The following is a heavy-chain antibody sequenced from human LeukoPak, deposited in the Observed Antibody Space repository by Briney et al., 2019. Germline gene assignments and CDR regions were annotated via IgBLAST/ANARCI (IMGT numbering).Heavy chain of an antibody. CDR3: ARGPSMIVVEY. J-gene: IGHJ4*02. CDR2: IYYSGST. D-gene: IGHD3-22*01. CDR1: GGSISSGGYY. V-gene: IGHV4-31*03. Sequence: TLSLTCTVSGGSISSGGYYWSWIRQHPGKGLEWIGYIYYSGSTYYNPSLKSRVTISVDTSKNQFSLKLSSVTAADTAVYYCARGPSMIVVEYWGQGTLVTVSS.